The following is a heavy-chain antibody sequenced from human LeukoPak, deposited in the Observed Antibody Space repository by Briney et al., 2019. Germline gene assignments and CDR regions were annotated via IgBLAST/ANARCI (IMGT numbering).Heavy chain of an antibody. CDR2: MNQDGSEK. V-gene: IGHV3-7*01. CDR3: AKDPTHGWGFEN. CDR1: GFTFSGSW. J-gene: IGHJ4*02. Sequence: GGSLRLSCAASGFTFSGSWMAWVRQAPGKGLEWVANMNQDGSEKNYVDSVKGRFTISRDNAKNSLYLQMNSLRAEDTAVYYCAKDPTHGWGFENWGQGTLVTVSS. D-gene: IGHD6-19*01.